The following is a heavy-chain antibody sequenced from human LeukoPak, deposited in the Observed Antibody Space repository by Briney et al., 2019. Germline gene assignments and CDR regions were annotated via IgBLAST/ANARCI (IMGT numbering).Heavy chain of an antibody. CDR2: IFYSGNT. D-gene: IGHD3-22*01. CDR1: GGSISSYY. CDR3: ARHYDRSGRFDY. Sequence: PSETLSLTCTVSGGSISSYYWSWVRQPPGKGLEWIGYIFYSGNTNYNPSLKSRVTISVDTSKNQFSLKLRSVTAADTAVYYCARHYDRSGRFDYWGQGTLVTVSS. J-gene: IGHJ4*02. V-gene: IGHV4-59*01.